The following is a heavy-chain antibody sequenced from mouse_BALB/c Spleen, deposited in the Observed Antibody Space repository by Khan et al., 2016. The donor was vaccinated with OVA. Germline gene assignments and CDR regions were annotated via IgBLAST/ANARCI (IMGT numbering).Heavy chain of an antibody. CDR2: IDPFNGGS. J-gene: IGHJ3*01. V-gene: IGHV1-31*01. CDR1: GYSFTSYY. CDR3: ARHGSTSWFAY. Sequence: VQLQQSGPELMKPGASVKISCKASGYSFTSYYIHWVKQSHGKTLAWIGFIDPFNGGSTYNQKFKVKATLTVDKSSSTAYMHLSSLTSEDSAVYYCARHGSTSWFAYWGQGTLVTVSA. D-gene: IGHD1-1*01.